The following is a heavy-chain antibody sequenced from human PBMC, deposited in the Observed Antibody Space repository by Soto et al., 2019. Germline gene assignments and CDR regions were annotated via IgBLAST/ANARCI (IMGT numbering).Heavy chain of an antibody. CDR2: ISYDGSNK. Sequence: GGSLRLSCAASGFTFSSYAMHWVRQAPGKGLEWVAVISYDGSNKYYADSVKGRFTISRDNSKNTLYLQMNSLRAEDTAVYYCAVDSSGYFDYWGQGTLVTVSS. D-gene: IGHD3-22*01. V-gene: IGHV3-30-3*01. CDR1: GFTFSSYA. CDR3: AVDSSGYFDY. J-gene: IGHJ4*02.